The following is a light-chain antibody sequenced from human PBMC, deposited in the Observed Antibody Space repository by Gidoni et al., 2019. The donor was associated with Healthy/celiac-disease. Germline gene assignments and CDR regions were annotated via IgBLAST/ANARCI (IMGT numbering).Light chain of an antibody. Sequence: EIQMTQSPSTLSASVGERVTITCRASQSISSWLAWYQQKPGKAPKLLIYKASSLERGVPSRFSGSGSGTEFTLTISILQPDDFASYYCQQYNSYWTFGQXTKVEIK. V-gene: IGKV1-5*03. CDR2: KAS. J-gene: IGKJ1*01. CDR1: QSISSW. CDR3: QQYNSYWT.